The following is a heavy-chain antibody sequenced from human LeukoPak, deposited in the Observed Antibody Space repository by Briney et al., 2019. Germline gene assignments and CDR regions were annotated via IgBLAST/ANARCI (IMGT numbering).Heavy chain of an antibody. CDR2: IYYSGST. D-gene: IGHD5-24*01. Sequence: SETLSLTCTVSGGSISSYYWSWIRQPPGKGLEWIGYIYYSGSTNYNPSLKSRVTISVDTSKNQFSLKLSSVTAADTAVYSCARAGVMSTIGRFEYRGQGTLVPVTS. CDR1: GGSISSYY. J-gene: IGHJ4*02. V-gene: IGHV4-59*01. CDR3: ARAGVMSTIGRFEY.